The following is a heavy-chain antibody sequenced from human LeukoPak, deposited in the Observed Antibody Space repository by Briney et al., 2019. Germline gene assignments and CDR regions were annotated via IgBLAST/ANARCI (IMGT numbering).Heavy chain of an antibody. D-gene: IGHD3-16*01. Sequence: GGSLRLSCAAPGFSFSSYVLSWVRQAPGKGLEWVSAISSGGDRTYYADSVTGRFTISRDNSKNMLFLQMSSLRAEDAAMYYCTREAIATGYAYDWGQGTLVTVFS. CDR2: ISSGGDRT. V-gene: IGHV3-23*01. CDR1: GFSFSSYV. CDR3: TREAIATGYAYD. J-gene: IGHJ4*02.